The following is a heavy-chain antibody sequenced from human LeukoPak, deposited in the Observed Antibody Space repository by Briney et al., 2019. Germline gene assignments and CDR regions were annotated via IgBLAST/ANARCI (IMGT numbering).Heavy chain of an antibody. CDR3: ARDRLSCSSTSCSHYYFDS. V-gene: IGHV4-31*03. CDR2: IYYSGST. J-gene: IGHJ4*02. CDR1: GGSINSGGYY. Sequence: SQTPSLTCTVSGGSINSGGYYWSWIRQHPGKDLEWIGYIYYSGSTYYNPSLKSRVIISVDTSKNQFSLKLSSVTAADTAVYYCARDRLSCSSTSCSHYYFDSWGQGTLVTVSS. D-gene: IGHD2-2*01.